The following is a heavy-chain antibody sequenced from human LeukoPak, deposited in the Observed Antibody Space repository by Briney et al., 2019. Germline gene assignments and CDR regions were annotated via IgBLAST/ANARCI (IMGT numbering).Heavy chain of an antibody. CDR2: ISYDGSNK. CDR3: AREADSSGSSFDY. V-gene: IGHV3-30*03. Sequence: GGSLRLSCAASGFTFSSYGMHWVRQAPGKGLEWVAVISYDGSNKYYADSVKGRFTISRDNSKNTLYLQMNGLRAEDTAVYYCAREADSSGSSFDYWGQGTLVTVSS. D-gene: IGHD3-22*01. CDR1: GFTFSSYG. J-gene: IGHJ4*02.